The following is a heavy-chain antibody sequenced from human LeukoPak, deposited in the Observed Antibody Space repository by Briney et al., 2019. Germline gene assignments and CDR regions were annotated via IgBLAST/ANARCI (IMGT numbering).Heavy chain of an antibody. CDR1: GYTFTGYY. CDR3: ARVNDRYSGSYYVY. V-gene: IGHV1-2*02. CDR2: INPNSGGT. J-gene: IGHJ4*02. Sequence: ASVKVSCKASGYTFTGYYMHWVRQAPGQGLEWMGWINPNSGGTNYAQKFQGRVTMTRDTSISTAYMELSRLRSDDTAVYYRARVNDRYSGSYYVYWGQGTLVTASS. D-gene: IGHD1-26*01.